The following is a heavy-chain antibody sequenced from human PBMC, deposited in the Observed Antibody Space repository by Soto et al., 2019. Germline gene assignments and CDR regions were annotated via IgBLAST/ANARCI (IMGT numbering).Heavy chain of an antibody. CDR2: IYYSGST. V-gene: IGHV4-59*01. CDR1: GGSISSYY. D-gene: IGHD5-18*01. CDR3: ARGIAMAAYYFDY. Sequence: QVQLQESGPGLVKPSETLSLSCTVSGGSISSYYWSWIRQPPGKGLEWIGYIYYSGSTNYNPSLKSRVTISEDTSKNQLSLKLSSVTAADTAVYYCARGIAMAAYYFDYWGRGTPVTVSS. J-gene: IGHJ4*02.